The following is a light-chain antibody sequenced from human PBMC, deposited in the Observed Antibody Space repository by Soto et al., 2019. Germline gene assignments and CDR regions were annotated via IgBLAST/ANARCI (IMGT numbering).Light chain of an antibody. CDR3: QHYGSSRT. CDR2: GAS. Sequence: EIVLTQSPGTLSLSPGERATLSCRASQSVSGSYLVWYQQKPGQAPRLLIYGASSRATGIPDRFSGSGSGTDFTLTISRLEPEDFAVYFCQHYGSSRTFGQGTKVDIK. V-gene: IGKV3-20*01. J-gene: IGKJ1*01. CDR1: QSVSGSY.